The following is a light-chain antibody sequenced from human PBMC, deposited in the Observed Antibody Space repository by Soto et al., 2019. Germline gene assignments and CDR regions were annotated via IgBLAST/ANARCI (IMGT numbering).Light chain of an antibody. V-gene: IGKV1-5*01. J-gene: IGKJ1*01. CDR2: DAS. CDR1: QSISSW. CDR3: QQYNSYL. Sequence: DIQMTQSPSTLSASVGDRVTITCRASQSISSWLAWYQQKPGKAPKLLIYDASSLGSGVPSRFSGSGSGTEFTLTISSLQPDDFATYYCQQYNSYLFGQGTKV.